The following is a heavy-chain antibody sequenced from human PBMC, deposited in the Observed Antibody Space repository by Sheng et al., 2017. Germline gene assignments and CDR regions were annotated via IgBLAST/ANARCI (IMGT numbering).Heavy chain of an antibody. CDR3: ARTDTAAGTWSWFDP. V-gene: IGHV4-39*07. Sequence: QLQLQESGPGLVKASETLSLTCTVSGGSISSSSYYWGWIRQPPGKGLEWIGSVYYSGSTYYNPSLKSRVTISVDTSKNQFSLKLTSVTAADTAVYYCARTDTAAGTWSWFDPWGQGTLVHRLL. J-gene: IGHJ5*02. CDR1: GGSISSSSYY. D-gene: IGHD5-18*01. CDR2: VYYSGST.